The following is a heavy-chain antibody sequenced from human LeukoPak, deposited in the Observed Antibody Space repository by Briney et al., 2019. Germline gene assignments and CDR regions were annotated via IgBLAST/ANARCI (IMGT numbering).Heavy chain of an antibody. CDR2: ISWNSGSV. D-gene: IGHD6-19*01. CDR1: GFTFDVYA. Sequence: GGSLRLSCAASGFTFDVYAMHWVRQAPGKDLEWVSGISWNSGSVGYADSVKGRFTISRDNAKNSLYLQMNSLRAEDTALYYCAKDHSRGYSSGWSAGYYYGMDIWGQGTTVTVSS. CDR3: AKDHSRGYSSGWSAGYYYGMDI. V-gene: IGHV3-9*01. J-gene: IGHJ6*02.